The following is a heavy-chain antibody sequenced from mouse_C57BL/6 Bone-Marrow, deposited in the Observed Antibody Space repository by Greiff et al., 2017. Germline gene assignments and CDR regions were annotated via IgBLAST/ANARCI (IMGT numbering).Heavy chain of an antibody. CDR2: IWSGGST. CDR3: AKGEYGNHAGMDY. J-gene: IGHJ4*01. V-gene: IGHV2-2*01. D-gene: IGHD2-10*02. Sequence: VQVVESGPGLVQPSQSLSITCTVSGFSLTSYGVHWVRQSPGKGLEWLGVIWSGGSTDYNAAFISRLSISKDNSKSQVFFKMNSLQADDTAIYYCAKGEYGNHAGMDYWGQGTSVTVSS. CDR1: GFSLTSYG.